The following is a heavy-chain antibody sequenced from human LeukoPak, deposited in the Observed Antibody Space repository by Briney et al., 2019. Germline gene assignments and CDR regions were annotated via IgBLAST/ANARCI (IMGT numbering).Heavy chain of an antibody. Sequence: GGSLRLSCAASGFTFSSYAMSWVRQAPGKGLAWVSTISGGSGSTYCADSVKGRFTISRDNSKNTMYLQMNSLRAEDTAIYYCAKDRFSSSSAVDFDYWGQGTLVTVSS. CDR1: GFTFSSYA. D-gene: IGHD6-6*01. V-gene: IGHV3-23*01. J-gene: IGHJ4*02. CDR3: AKDRFSSSSAVDFDY. CDR2: ISGGSGST.